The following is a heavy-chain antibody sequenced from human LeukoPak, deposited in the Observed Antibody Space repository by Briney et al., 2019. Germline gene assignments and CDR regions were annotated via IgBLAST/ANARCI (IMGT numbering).Heavy chain of an antibody. CDR1: GVTFSSDW. CDR3: ARDHGYGDYVTFGY. J-gene: IGHJ4*02. CDR2: INQDGSEK. Sequence: GGSLRLSCAASGVTFSSDWMSWVREAPGEGQWWGANINQDGSEKYYVASVKGRFPISRHNAKNSLSLQMNSLRAEDTAVYYCARDHGYGDYVTFGYWGQGTLVTVSS. D-gene: IGHD4-17*01. V-gene: IGHV3-7*01.